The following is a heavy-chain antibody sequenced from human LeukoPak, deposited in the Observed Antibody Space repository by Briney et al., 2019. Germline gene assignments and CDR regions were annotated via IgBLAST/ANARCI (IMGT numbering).Heavy chain of an antibody. D-gene: IGHD3-3*01. J-gene: IGHJ4*02. Sequence: GGSLRLSCAASGFTFSTYAMSWVRQAPGKGLEWVSAISGGGVSTYYADSVKGRFTISRDNSKNTLYLQMNSLRAEDTAVYYCAKFIPSDYDFWSGYPYYFDYWGQGTLVTVSS. CDR3: AKFIPSDYDFWSGYPYYFDY. CDR2: ISGGGVST. CDR1: GFTFSTYA. V-gene: IGHV3-23*01.